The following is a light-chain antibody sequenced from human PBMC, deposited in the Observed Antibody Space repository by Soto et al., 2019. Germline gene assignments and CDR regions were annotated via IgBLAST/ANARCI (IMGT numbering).Light chain of an antibody. CDR1: QTVGSY. CDR3: QQYGSSPRA. Sequence: EILMTQSPATVSLTQGERATLSCRASQTVGSYLAWFRQTPGQAPRLLIYDTSIRATGIPARFSGSGSGTDFTLTISRLEPEDFAVYYCQQYGSSPRAFGPGTKVDIK. J-gene: IGKJ3*01. CDR2: DTS. V-gene: IGKV3-20*01.